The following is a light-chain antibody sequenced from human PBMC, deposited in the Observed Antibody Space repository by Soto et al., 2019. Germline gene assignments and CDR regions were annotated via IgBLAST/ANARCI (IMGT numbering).Light chain of an antibody. Sequence: QSVLTQPPSVSGAPGQRVTISCTGSSSNIGAGYDVHWYQQLPGTAPKLLIYGNSNRPSGVPDRFSGSKSGTSASLAITGLQAEDEADYYCQSYDISLSGVVVFGGGTKVTVL. V-gene: IGLV1-40*01. CDR3: QSYDISLSGVVV. CDR1: SSNIGAGYD. CDR2: GNS. J-gene: IGLJ2*01.